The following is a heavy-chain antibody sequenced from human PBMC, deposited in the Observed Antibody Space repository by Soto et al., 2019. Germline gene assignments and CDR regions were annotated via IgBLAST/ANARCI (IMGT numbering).Heavy chain of an antibody. V-gene: IGHV3-11*04. Sequence: QVQLVESGGGLAKPGGSLSLSCAASGFTFSDHYMTWIRQAPGKGLEWISYINPSGSSTDYAESVQGRFTISRDNAENSLYLQMISLRVEDTALYYCARGHHSMDVWGQGATVTVSS. CDR1: GFTFSDHY. CDR2: INPSGSST. CDR3: ARGHHSMDV. J-gene: IGHJ6*02.